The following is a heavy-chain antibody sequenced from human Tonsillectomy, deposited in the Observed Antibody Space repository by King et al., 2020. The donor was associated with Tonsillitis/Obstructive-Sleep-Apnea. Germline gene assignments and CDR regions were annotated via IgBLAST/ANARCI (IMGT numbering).Heavy chain of an antibody. Sequence: VQLQQSGPGLVKPSQTLSLTCAISGDSVSSNSAAWNWIRQSPSRGLEWLGRTYYRSKWYNDYAVSIKSRKIINSDTSKNQFSLQLISVTPEDTAVYYCVRDRLWQTRKSSFDYGGQGTLVTVPS. D-gene: IGHD4-11*01. V-gene: IGHV6-1*01. CDR3: VRDRLWQTRKSSFDY. J-gene: IGHJ4*02. CDR2: TYYRSKWYN. CDR1: GDSVSSNSAA.